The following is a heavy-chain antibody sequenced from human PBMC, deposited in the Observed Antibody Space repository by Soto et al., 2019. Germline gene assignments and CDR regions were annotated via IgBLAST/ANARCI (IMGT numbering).Heavy chain of an antibody. Sequence: LSLTCTVSGGSISSGEYYWSWIRQPPGKGLEWIGYIYYSGSTYYNPSLKSRVTISGDTSKNQFSLKLSSVTAADTAVYYCARNNFGEFHTWGQGTLVTVSS. V-gene: IGHV4-30-4*01. CDR2: IYYSGST. CDR3: ARNNFGEFHT. D-gene: IGHD3-10*01. J-gene: IGHJ5*02. CDR1: GGSISSGEYY.